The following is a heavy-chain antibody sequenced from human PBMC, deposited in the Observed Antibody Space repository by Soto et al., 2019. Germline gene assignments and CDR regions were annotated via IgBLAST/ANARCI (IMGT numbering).Heavy chain of an antibody. Sequence: GGSLRLSCAASGFTFSSYGMHWVRQAPCKGLEWVAVISYDGSNKYYADSVKGRFTISRDNSKNTLYLQMNSLRAEDTAVYYCAKLSYYYSSGYSEVDYWGQGTLVTVST. CDR1: GFTFSSYG. V-gene: IGHV3-30*18. D-gene: IGHD3-22*01. J-gene: IGHJ4*02. CDR3: AKLSYYYSSGYSEVDY. CDR2: ISYDGSNK.